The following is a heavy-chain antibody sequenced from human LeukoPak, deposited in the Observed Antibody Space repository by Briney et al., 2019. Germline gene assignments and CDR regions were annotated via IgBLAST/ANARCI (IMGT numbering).Heavy chain of an antibody. Sequence: GGSLRHSCAASGFTFSSYLIAWVRQAPRKGLEWVANIKGEESARHQADSVKGPFTISRDNTRKSLYLPMTNLRGHNTAGYYFSRDVVGSLDYWGQGTLVTVSS. J-gene: IGHJ4*02. D-gene: IGHD6-13*01. V-gene: IGHV3-7*01. CDR1: GFTFSSYL. CDR2: IKGEESAR. CDR3: SRDVVGSLDY.